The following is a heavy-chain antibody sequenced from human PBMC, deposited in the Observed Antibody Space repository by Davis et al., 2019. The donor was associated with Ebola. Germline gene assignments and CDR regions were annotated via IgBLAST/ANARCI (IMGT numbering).Heavy chain of an antibody. CDR2: ISSNGGST. J-gene: IGHJ6*02. Sequence: PGGSLRLSCSASGFTFSSYAMHWVRQAPGKGLEYVSAISSNGGSTYYADSVKGRFTISRDNSKNTLYLQMSSLRAEDTAVYYCVTGDSSSSHYYYYGMDVWGQGTTVTVSS. V-gene: IGHV3-64D*08. CDR1: GFTFSSYA. CDR3: VTGDSSSSHYYYYGMDV. D-gene: IGHD6-6*01.